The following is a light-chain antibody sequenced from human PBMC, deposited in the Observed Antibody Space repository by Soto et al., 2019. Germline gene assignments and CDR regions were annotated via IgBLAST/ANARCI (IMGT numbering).Light chain of an antibody. CDR2: STS. J-gene: IGLJ3*02. Sequence: QAVVTQEPSLTVPPGGTVTLTCASSTGTVTSGYFPSWFHKKPGQAPRALIYSTSNRHSWTPARFSGSLLGGKAALTLSAVQPEDEADYYCLLYYGDVNWVFGGGTKVTVL. CDR1: TGTVTSGYF. V-gene: IGLV7-43*01. CDR3: LLYYGDVNWV.